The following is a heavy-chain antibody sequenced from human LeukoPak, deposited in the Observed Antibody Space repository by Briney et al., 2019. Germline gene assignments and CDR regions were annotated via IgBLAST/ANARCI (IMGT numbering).Heavy chain of an antibody. CDR3: ARAPLSQYSYIEYYFDY. Sequence: SQTLSLTCTVSGGSISSGGYYWSWIRQHPGKGLEWIGYIYYSGSTYYNPSLKSRVTISVDTSKNQFSLKLSSVTAADTAVYYCARAPLSQYSYIEYYFDYWGQGTLVTVSS. J-gene: IGHJ4*02. CDR1: GGSISSGGYY. V-gene: IGHV4-31*03. D-gene: IGHD5-18*01. CDR2: IYYSGST.